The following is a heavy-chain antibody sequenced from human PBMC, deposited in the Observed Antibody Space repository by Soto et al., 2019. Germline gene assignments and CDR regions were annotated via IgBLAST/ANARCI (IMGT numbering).Heavy chain of an antibody. J-gene: IGHJ4*02. V-gene: IGHV4-59*01. CDR2: IYDSGSP. Sequence: SETLSLTCSISGGSISVYYWSWIRQPPGQALEWIGYIYDSGSPYYSPSLRSRVTISADTSKNQISLKLTSATASDTAVYYCARGVGSSPPRYWGRGTLVTVSS. D-gene: IGHD3-9*01. CDR1: GGSISVYY. CDR3: ARGVGSSPPRY.